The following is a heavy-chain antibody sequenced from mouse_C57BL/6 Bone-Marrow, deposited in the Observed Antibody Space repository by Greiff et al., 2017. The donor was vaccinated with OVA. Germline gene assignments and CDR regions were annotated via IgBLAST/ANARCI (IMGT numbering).Heavy chain of an antibody. D-gene: IGHD1-1*01. V-gene: IGHV1-52*01. CDR3: AGRDYAYFDY. J-gene: IGHJ2*01. CDR1: GYTFTSYW. CDR2: IDPSDSET. Sequence: QVQLQQPGAELVRPGSSVKLSCKASGYTFTSYWMHWVKQRPIQGLEWIGNIDPSDSETHYNQKFKDKATLTVDKSSSPAYMQLSSLTSADSAVYYCAGRDYAYFDYWGQGTTLTVSS.